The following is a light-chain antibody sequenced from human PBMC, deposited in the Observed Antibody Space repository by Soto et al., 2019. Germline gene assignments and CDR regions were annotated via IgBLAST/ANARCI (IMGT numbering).Light chain of an antibody. V-gene: IGKV3-20*01. J-gene: IGKJ3*01. Sequence: EIVLTQSPGTLSLSPGERATLSCRASQSVSSSYLAWYQQKPGQAPRLLIYGASSRATGIPDRFSGSGSGTDFTLTISRLEPEDYAVYYCQQYVSSHFTCGPGTKVDIK. CDR2: GAS. CDR1: QSVSSSY. CDR3: QQYVSSHFT.